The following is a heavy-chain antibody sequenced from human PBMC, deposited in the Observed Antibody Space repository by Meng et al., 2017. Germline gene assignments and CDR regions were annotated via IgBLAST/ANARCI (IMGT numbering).Heavy chain of an antibody. D-gene: IGHD3-22*01. CDR2: ISSSSTI. CDR1: GFTFSDYY. J-gene: IGHJ4*02. Sequence: GESLKISCAASGFTFSDYYMNWVRQAPGKGLEWVSSISSSSTIYYADSVKGRFTISRDNAKNSLYLQMNSLRAEDTAVYYCARGGGGYYDSSGYYYGDYWGQG. CDR3: ARGGGGYYDSSGYYYGDY. V-gene: IGHV3-69-1*02.